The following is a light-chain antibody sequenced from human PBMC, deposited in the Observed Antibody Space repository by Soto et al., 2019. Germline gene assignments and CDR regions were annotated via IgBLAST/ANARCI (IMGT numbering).Light chain of an antibody. V-gene: IGKV3-20*01. CDR2: DAS. CDR1: QSVSNTY. Sequence: EIVLTQSPGTLSLSPGERATLSCRASQSVSNTYLAWYQQKPGQAPRLLIYDASSRATGIPDRFSGSGYGTDFTLTISRLEPEDFAVYYCQHYGRSPGLFTFGPGTKVDIK. J-gene: IGKJ3*01. CDR3: QHYGRSPGLFT.